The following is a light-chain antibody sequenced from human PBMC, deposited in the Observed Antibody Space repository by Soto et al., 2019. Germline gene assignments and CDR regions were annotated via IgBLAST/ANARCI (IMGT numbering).Light chain of an antibody. CDR2: DAS. V-gene: IGKV1-9*01. CDR1: QGISSY. Sequence: IQFTPSSSSLSASVGDRVTITCRASQGISSYLGWYQQKPGKAPNLLIYDASTLHSGVPSRFSGGGSGTDFTLTISSLQPEDFATYYCQQVNVYPSTFGGGTKVDIK. J-gene: IGKJ4*01. CDR3: QQVNVYPST.